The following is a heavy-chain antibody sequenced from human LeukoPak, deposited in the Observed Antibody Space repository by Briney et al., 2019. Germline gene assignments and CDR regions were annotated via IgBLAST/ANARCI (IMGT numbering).Heavy chain of an antibody. CDR3: AGGYSYGYTWFDP. CDR2: ISSSSSYI. CDR1: GFTFSSYS. Sequence: GGSLRLSCAASGFTFSSYSMNWVRQAPGKGLEWVSSISSSSSYIYYADSVKGRFTISRDNAKNSLYLQMNSLRAEDTAVYYCAGGYSYGYTWFDPWGQGTLVTVSS. J-gene: IGHJ5*02. V-gene: IGHV3-21*01. D-gene: IGHD5-18*01.